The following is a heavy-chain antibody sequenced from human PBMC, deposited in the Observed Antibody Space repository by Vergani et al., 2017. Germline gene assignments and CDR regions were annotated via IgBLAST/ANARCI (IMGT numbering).Heavy chain of an antibody. D-gene: IGHD3-22*01. CDR1: GSSITSGSFY. Sequence: QVHLTEAGPGLVKPSQTLSLTCTVSGSSITSGSFYWSWSRQPAGKGLEWIGRIHDSGTKNYNPSLRSRVTISVDNDKKQFSVKLSFVTDADTAVYYCASNGYYCLDYWGRGTLVTVSS. CDR2: IHDSGTK. J-gene: IGHJ4*02. V-gene: IGHV4-61*02. CDR3: ASNGYYCLDY.